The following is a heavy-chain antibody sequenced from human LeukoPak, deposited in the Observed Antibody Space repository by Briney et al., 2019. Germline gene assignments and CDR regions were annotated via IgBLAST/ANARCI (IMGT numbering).Heavy chain of an antibody. V-gene: IGHV3-23*01. J-gene: IGHJ4*02. CDR3: AKEDGGSGSYYKGAIDY. CDR1: GFTLITYW. Sequence: GGSLRLSCAASGFTLITYWMTWVRQAPGKGLEWVSAISGSGGSTYYADSVKGRFTISRDNSKNTLYLQMNSLRAEDTAVYYCAKEDGGSGSYYKGAIDYWGQGTLVTVSS. D-gene: IGHD3-10*01. CDR2: ISGSGGST.